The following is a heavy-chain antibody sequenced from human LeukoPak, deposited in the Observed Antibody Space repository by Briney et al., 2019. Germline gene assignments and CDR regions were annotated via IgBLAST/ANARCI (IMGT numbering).Heavy chain of an antibody. D-gene: IGHD3-10*01. J-gene: IGHJ4*02. V-gene: IGHV3-30*18. Sequence: GGSLRLSCAASGFTFSSYGMHWVRQAPGKGLEWVAVISYDGSNKYYADSVKGRFTISRDNSKNTLYLQMNSLRAEDTAVYYCAKADLAGVLWFGELSPPRGGGQGTLVTVSS. CDR3: AKADLAGVLWFGELSPPRG. CDR2: ISYDGSNK. CDR1: GFTFSSYG.